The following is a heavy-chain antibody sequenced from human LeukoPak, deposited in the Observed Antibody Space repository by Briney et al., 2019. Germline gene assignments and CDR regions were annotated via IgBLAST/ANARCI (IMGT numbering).Heavy chain of an antibody. Sequence: QPGGSLRLSCAASGFTFSSYAMSRVRQAPGKGLEWVSAISGSGGSTYYADSVKGRFTISRDNSKNTLYLQMNSLRAEDTAVYYCAKGSRRYGSGFDYWGQGTLVTVSS. D-gene: IGHD3-10*01. CDR3: AKGSRRYGSGFDY. J-gene: IGHJ4*02. V-gene: IGHV3-23*01. CDR1: GFTFSSYA. CDR2: ISGSGGST.